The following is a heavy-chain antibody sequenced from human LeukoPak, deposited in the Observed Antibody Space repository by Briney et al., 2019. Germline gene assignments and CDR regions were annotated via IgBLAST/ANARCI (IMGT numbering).Heavy chain of an antibody. Sequence: GRSLRLSCAASGFTFSSYGMHWVRQAAGKGLEWVAVIWYDGSNKYYADFVKGRFSISRDNSKKTLYLQMNSLRAEDTAVYYCAKSFGGYSSSWYYYYYYMDVWGKGTTVTVSS. D-gene: IGHD6-13*01. J-gene: IGHJ6*03. CDR2: IWYDGSNK. V-gene: IGHV3-33*06. CDR3: AKSFGGYSSSWYYYYYYMDV. CDR1: GFTFSSYG.